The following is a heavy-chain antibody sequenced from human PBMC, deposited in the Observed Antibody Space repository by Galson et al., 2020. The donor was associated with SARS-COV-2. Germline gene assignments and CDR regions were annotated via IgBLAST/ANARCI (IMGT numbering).Heavy chain of an antibody. D-gene: IGHD2-21*02. V-gene: IGHV4-59*01. J-gene: IGHJ5*02. CDR1: GGSISSFF. Sequence: ASETLSLTCSVSGGSISSFFWSWVRQPPGKGLEWVGYMYHGGNTRYNPSLKSRATISVDTSKNQFSLKLSSVTAADAAVYYCARVVCAGDCYPFDHWGQGILVTVSS. CDR2: MYHGGNT. CDR3: ARVVCAGDCYPFDH.